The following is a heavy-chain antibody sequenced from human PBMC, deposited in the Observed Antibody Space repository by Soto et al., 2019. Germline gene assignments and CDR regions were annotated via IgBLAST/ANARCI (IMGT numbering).Heavy chain of an antibody. CDR3: AHSVANAVLTGLFQRFDD. D-gene: IGHD3-9*01. Sequence: QITLKESGPTLVRPTETLTLTCTLSGFSLTSSGVGVGWIRQPPGTALEWLALISGDGQKRYSPSLKTRLAFTRDTPSNQVVLRMTYVDPVDTATYFCAHSVANAVLTGLFQRFDDWGQGALVTVSS. CDR2: ISGDGQK. J-gene: IGHJ4*02. V-gene: IGHV2-5*02. CDR1: GFSLTSSGVG.